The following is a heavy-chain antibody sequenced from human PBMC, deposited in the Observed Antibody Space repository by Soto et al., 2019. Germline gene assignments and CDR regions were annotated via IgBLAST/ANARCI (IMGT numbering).Heavy chain of an antibody. J-gene: IGHJ4*02. V-gene: IGHV3-33*01. Sequence: QVQLVESGGGVVQPGTSLRLSCAVSGFTFSGYGMHWVRQAPGKGLEWVAVIWFDGSNKYYADSVKGRFTISRDDSKNTLYLQMNSLRAEDTAVYYCTRDRDSRRGWDYFDHWGQGTLVTVSS. CDR1: GFTFSGYG. CDR3: TRDRDSRRGWDYFDH. CDR2: IWFDGSNK. D-gene: IGHD4-4*01.